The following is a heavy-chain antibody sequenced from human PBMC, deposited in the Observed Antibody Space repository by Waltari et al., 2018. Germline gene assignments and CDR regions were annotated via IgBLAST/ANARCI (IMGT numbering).Heavy chain of an antibody. V-gene: IGHV3-21*02. J-gene: IGHJ4*02. CDR2: ITGYDHV. CDR3: ARGITKGFES. D-gene: IGHD2-8*01. CDR1: GFPFSTYN. Sequence: EVKLVESGGGLVKPGGSLSLSFFASGFPFSTYNMNWVRQAPGKGLEWLSSITGYDHVYVADSLKGRFTISRDNVKQTVYLQMDGLTGADTAIYYCARGITKGFESWGQGTLVTVSP.